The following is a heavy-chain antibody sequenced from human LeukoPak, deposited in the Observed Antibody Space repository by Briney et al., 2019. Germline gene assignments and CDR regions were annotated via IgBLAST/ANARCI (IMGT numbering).Heavy chain of an antibody. Sequence: GGSLRLSCAASGFKFSSYEMHWVRQAPGKGLEWVAGISSDANNENYADSVKGRSSISRDNSNNSVYLQMNSLGPEETAVYYCARGFFFDNWGQGTPVTVSS. D-gene: IGHD3-3*01. CDR2: ISSDANNE. CDR1: GFKFSSYE. CDR3: ARGFFFDN. V-gene: IGHV3-30*03. J-gene: IGHJ4*02.